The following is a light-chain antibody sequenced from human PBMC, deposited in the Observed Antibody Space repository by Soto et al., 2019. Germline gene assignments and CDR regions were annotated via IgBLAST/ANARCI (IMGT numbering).Light chain of an antibody. CDR1: QSVSSS. J-gene: IGKJ4*01. CDR2: GAS. V-gene: IGKV3-15*01. CDR3: QQYSSWPPT. Sequence: EIVMTQSPATLSMSPGERATLSCRASQSVSSSQLAWYQQKPGQAPRLLIYGASTRATGIPARFSGSGSGTEFTLTISSLQSEDFAVYYCQQYSSWPPTFGGGTKVEIK.